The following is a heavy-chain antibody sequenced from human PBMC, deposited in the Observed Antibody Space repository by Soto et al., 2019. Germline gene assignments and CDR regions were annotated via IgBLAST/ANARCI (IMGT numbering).Heavy chain of an antibody. D-gene: IGHD3-9*01. J-gene: IGHJ4*02. CDR3: ARDDVLRYFDWLLGLDY. V-gene: IGHV3-33*01. CDR1: GFTFSSYG. Sequence: QVQLVESGGGVVQPGRSLRLSCAASGFTFSSYGMHWVRQAPGKGLEWVAVIWYDGSNKYYADSVKGRFTISRDNSKNTLYLQMNSLRAEDTAVYYCARDDVLRYFDWLLGLDYWGQGTLVTVSS. CDR2: IWYDGSNK.